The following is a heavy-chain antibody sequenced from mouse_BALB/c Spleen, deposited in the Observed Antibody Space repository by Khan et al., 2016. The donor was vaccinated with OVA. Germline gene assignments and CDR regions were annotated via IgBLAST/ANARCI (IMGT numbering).Heavy chain of an antibody. CDR3: RIPDYGSFAY. CDR1: GYTFTDFN. D-gene: IGHD1-2*01. CDR2: IFPNNGGT. Sequence: VQLQQSGPELVKPGASVRISCKTSGYTFTDFNLDWVKQSPGKSLEWIGYIFPNNGGTGYNQKFKTKATLTVDSSSSTAYMELRRLTSEDSAVYYGRIPDYGSFAYWGQGTLVTVSA. J-gene: IGHJ3*01. V-gene: IGHV1S29*02.